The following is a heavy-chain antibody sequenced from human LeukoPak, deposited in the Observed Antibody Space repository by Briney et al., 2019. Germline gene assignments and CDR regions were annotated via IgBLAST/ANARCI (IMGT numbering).Heavy chain of an antibody. CDR3: ARDRRAAPWYFDL. V-gene: IGHV1-8*01. J-gene: IGHJ2*01. CDR2: MNPNSGNT. CDR1: GYTFTSYD. D-gene: IGHD6-13*01. Sequence: ASVKVSCKASGYTFTSYDINWVRQATGQGLEWMGWMNPNSGNTGYAQKFQGRVTMTRDTSTSTVYMELSSLRSEDTAVYYCARDRRAAPWYFDLWGRGTLVTVSS.